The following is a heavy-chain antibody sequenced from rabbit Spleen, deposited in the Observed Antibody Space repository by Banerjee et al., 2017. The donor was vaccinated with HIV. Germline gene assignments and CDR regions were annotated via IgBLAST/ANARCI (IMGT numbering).Heavy chain of an antibody. CDR1: GLDFSSKYW. CDR3: ARDAAGREDFNL. J-gene: IGHJ4*01. CDR2: IDVGKSGSI. V-gene: IGHV1S40*01. Sequence: QSLEESGGDLVKPGASLTLTCKASGLDFSSKYWICWVRQTPGKGLEWVACIDVGKSGSIYYASWARGRFTISKTSSTTVTLQMTSLTAADTATYFCARDAAGREDFNLWGPGTLVTVS. D-gene: IGHD4-2*01.